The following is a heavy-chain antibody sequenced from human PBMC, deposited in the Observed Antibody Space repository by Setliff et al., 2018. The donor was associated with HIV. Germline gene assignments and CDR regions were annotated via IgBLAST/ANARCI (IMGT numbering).Heavy chain of an antibody. CDR2: IGTGGDT. Sequence: ETLSLTCTVSGGSISSSSYYWGWVRQVTGEGQEGVSAIGTGGDTYYADSVKGRFTISRENAKNSLYLQMNNVRAGDTAVYYCARELNGHTSSHYYFGLDVWGQGTTVTVSS. J-gene: IGHJ6*02. V-gene: IGHV3-13*01. CDR3: ARELNGHTSSHYYFGLDV. CDR1: GGSISSSSYY. D-gene: IGHD6-6*01.